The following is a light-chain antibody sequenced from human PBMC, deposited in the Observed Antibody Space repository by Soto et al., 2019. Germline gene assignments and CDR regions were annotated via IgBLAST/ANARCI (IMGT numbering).Light chain of an antibody. CDR1: QSVSSSY. CDR2: GAS. Sequence: EIVLTQSPGTLSLSPGERATLSCRASQSVSSSYLAWYQQKPGQAPRLLIYGASGRATGSPDRFSGSGSGRDFTLTISRVQPESFAVYYCQQYGGSPPVTFGPGTRLEIK. CDR3: QQYGGSPPVT. J-gene: IGKJ5*01. V-gene: IGKV3-20*01.